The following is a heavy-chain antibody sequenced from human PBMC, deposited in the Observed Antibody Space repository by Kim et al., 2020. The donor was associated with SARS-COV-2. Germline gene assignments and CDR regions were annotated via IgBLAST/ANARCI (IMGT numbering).Heavy chain of an antibody. CDR2: IYYSGST. D-gene: IGHD3-10*01. CDR3: ATEQIIALSYYYYGMDV. CDR1: GGSISSSSYY. Sequence: SETLSLTCTVSGGSISSSSYYWGWIRQPPGKGLEWIGSIYYSGSTYYNPSLKSRVTISVDTSKNQFSLKLSSVTAADTAVYYCATEQIIALSYYYYGMDVWGQGTTVTVSS. J-gene: IGHJ6*02. V-gene: IGHV4-39*01.